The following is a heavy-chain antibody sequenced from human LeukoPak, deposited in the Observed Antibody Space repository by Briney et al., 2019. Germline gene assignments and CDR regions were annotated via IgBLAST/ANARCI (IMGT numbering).Heavy chain of an antibody. CDR2: IYYSGST. J-gene: IGHJ4*02. CDR3: ASYLQWLAYYFDY. D-gene: IGHD6-19*01. V-gene: IGHV4-39*01. Sequence: SETLSLTCTVSGGSISSSSYYWGWIRQPPGKGLEWIGSIYYSGSTYYNPSLKSRVTISVDTSKNQFSLKLSSVTAADTAVYYCASYLQWLAYYFDYWGQGTLVTVSS. CDR1: GGSISSSSYY.